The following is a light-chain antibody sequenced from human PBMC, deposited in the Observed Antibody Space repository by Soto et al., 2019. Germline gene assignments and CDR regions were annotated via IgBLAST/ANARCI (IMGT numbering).Light chain of an antibody. CDR1: QTIFYSSNNRNY. CDR2: WAS. J-gene: IGKJ1*01. CDR3: QQYYNFPRT. Sequence: DIVMTQSPDSLTVSLGERATINCTSSQTIFYSSNNRNYLAWYQQRPGQPPKLLIYWASTRESGVPDRFSGSGSGKDFTLTISSLQTEDVALYYCQQYYNFPRTFGQGTKVEIK. V-gene: IGKV4-1*01.